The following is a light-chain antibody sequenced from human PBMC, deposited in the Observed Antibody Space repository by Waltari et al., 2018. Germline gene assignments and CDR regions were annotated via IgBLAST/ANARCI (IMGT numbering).Light chain of an antibody. CDR2: LNSDGSH. CDR1: SGHSSYA. Sequence: QLVLTQSPSASASLGASVKLTCTLSSGHSSYAIAWHQQQPEKGPRYLMKLNSDGSHSKGDVVPDRFSGSSSGAERYLTISSLQSEDEADYYCQTWGTGISVVFGGGTKLTVL. J-gene: IGLJ2*01. CDR3: QTWGTGISVV. V-gene: IGLV4-69*01.